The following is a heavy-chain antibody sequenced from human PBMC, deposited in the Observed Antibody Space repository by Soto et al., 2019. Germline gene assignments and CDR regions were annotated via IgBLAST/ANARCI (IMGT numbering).Heavy chain of an antibody. V-gene: IGHV3-48*01. CDR2: ISSIYSTI. Sequence: EVQLVESGGGLVQPGGSLRLSCAASGFTFSSYSMNWVRQAPGKGLEWVSYISSIYSTIYYADSVKGRFTISRDNAKNSLYLQMNSLRAEDTAVYYCARDHYGDYIFDYWGQGTLVTVSS. CDR3: ARDHYGDYIFDY. CDR1: GFTFSSYS. J-gene: IGHJ4*02. D-gene: IGHD4-17*01.